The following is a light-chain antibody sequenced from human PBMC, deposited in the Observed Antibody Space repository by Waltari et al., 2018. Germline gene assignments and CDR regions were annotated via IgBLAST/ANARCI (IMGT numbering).Light chain of an antibody. V-gene: IGLV2-23*02. CDR2: AVS. CDR1: SSSVGNYTR. J-gene: IGLJ2*01. CDR3: SSYAGSSKGV. Sequence: QSALTQPASVSGSPGQSITIPCTGTSSSVGNYTRFSWYQQHPGKAPKLMIYAVSKRPSGVSDRFSGSKSGDMASLTISGLQPEDEAEYFCSSYAGSSKGVFGGGTKVTVL.